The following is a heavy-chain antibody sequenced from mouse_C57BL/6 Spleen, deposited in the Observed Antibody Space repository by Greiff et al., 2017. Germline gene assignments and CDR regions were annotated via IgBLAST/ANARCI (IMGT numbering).Heavy chain of an antibody. Sequence: QVQLQQSGAELVKPGASVKISCKASGYAFSSYWMNWVKQRPGKGLEWIGQIYPGDGDTNYNGKFKGKATLTADKSSSTAYMQLSSLTSEDSAVYFGARMDYGSSWFAYWGQGTLVTVSA. CDR2: IYPGDGDT. CDR3: ARMDYGSSWFAY. J-gene: IGHJ3*01. V-gene: IGHV1-80*01. D-gene: IGHD1-1*01. CDR1: GYAFSSYW.